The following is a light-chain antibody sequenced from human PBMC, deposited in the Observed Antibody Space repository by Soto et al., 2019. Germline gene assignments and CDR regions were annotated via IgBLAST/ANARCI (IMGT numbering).Light chain of an antibody. CDR2: GES. CDR1: NIGIKN. V-gene: IGLV3-21*02. J-gene: IGLJ1*01. CDR3: SSYTASSTLV. Sequence: SYELTQPPSVSVAPGQTARISCGGDNIGIKNVHWYQQKPGQAPVLVVYGESDRPSGVSNRFSGSKSGNTASLTISGLQADDEADYYCSSYTASSTLVFGTGTKLTVL.